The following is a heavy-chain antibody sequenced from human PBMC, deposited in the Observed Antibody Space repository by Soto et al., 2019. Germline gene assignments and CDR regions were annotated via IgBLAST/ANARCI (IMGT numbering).Heavy chain of an antibody. Sequence: PSETLSLTCTVSGGSISSSSYYWGWIRQPPGKGLEWIGSIYYSGSTYYNPSLKSRVTISVDTSKNQFSLKLSSVTAADTAVYYCARLEPGDDSGYDFPNDYWGQGTLVTVSS. CDR3: ARLEPGDDSGYDFPNDY. D-gene: IGHD5-12*01. V-gene: IGHV4-39*01. CDR1: GGSISSSSYY. CDR2: IYYSGST. J-gene: IGHJ4*02.